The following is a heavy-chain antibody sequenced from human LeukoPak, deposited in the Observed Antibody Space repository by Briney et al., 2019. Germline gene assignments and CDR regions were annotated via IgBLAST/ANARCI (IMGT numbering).Heavy chain of an antibody. CDR3: ARSKTTVVTWFDP. D-gene: IGHD4-23*01. CDR1: GGSISSYY. Sequence: PSETLSLTCTVSGGSISSYYWSWIRQPPGKGVEWIGYIYYSGSTNYNPSLKSRVTISVDTSKNQFSLKLSSVTAADTAVYYCARSKTTVVTWFDPWGQGTLVTVSS. J-gene: IGHJ5*02. CDR2: IYYSGST. V-gene: IGHV4-59*01.